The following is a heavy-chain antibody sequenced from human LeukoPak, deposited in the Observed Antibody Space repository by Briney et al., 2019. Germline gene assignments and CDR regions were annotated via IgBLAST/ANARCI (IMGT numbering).Heavy chain of an antibody. D-gene: IGHD3-3*01. CDR1: GGSISSYY. Sequence: PSETLSLTCTVSGGSISSYYWSWIRQPAGKRLEWIGRIYTSGSTNYNPSLKSRVTMSVDTSKNQFSLKLSSVTAADTAVYYRARAGSITIFGDGAFDIWGQGTMVTVSS. V-gene: IGHV4-4*07. J-gene: IGHJ3*02. CDR2: IYTSGST. CDR3: ARAGSITIFGDGAFDI.